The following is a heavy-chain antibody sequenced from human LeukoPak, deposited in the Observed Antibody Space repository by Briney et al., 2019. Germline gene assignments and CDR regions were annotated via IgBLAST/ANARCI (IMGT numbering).Heavy chain of an antibody. Sequence: GGSLRLSCAASGFTFSSYAMSWVRQAPGKGLEWVSAISGSGGSTYYAESVKGRFTISRDNSKNTLYLQMNSLRAEDTAVYYCAKDHPTVYCSSTSCYVDYWGQGTLVTVSS. CDR2: ISGSGGST. CDR3: AKDHPTVYCSSTSCYVDY. V-gene: IGHV3-23*01. J-gene: IGHJ4*02. CDR1: GFTFSSYA. D-gene: IGHD2-2*01.